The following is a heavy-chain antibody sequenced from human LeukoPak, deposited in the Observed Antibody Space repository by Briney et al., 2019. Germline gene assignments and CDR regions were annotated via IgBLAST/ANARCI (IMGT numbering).Heavy chain of an antibody. J-gene: IGHJ4*02. D-gene: IGHD3-22*01. CDR3: ARDYALRPYYYDGSGYPIGLDY. Sequence: APVKVSCKASGYTFTSYDINWVRQATGQGLEWMGWMNPNSGNTGYAQKFQGRVTMTRNTSISTAYMELSSLRSEDTAVYYCARDYALRPYYYDGSGYPIGLDYWGQGTLVTVSS. CDR2: MNPNSGNT. V-gene: IGHV1-8*01. CDR1: GYTFTSYD.